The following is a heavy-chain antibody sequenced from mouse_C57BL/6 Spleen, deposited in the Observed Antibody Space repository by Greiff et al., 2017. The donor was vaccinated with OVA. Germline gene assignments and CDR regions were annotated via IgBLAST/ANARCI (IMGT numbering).Heavy chain of an antibody. CDR1: GYTFTEYT. CDR2: FYPGSGSI. V-gene: IGHV1-62-2*01. J-gene: IGHJ4*01. Sequence: VKVVESGAELVKPGASVKLSCKASGYTFTEYTIHWVKQRSGQGLEWIGWFYPGSGSIKYNEKFKDKATLTADKSSSTVYMELSRLTSEDSAVYFCARHEEGYGSNYAMDYWGQGTSVTVSS. D-gene: IGHD1-1*01. CDR3: ARHEEGYGSNYAMDY.